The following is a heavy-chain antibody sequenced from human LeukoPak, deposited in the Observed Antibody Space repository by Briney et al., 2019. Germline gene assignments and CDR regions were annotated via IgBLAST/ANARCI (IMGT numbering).Heavy chain of an antibody. CDR3: ARNYYGSGSYYNFPFDY. Sequence: SETLSLTCTVSGGAISSYYWSWIRQPPGKGLEWVGYIYYSGSTNYNPSLKSRVTISVDTSKNQFSLKLSSVTAADTAVYYCARNYYGSGSYYNFPFDYWGQGTLVTVSS. V-gene: IGHV4-59*01. D-gene: IGHD3-10*01. CDR1: GGAISSYY. CDR2: IYYSGST. J-gene: IGHJ4*02.